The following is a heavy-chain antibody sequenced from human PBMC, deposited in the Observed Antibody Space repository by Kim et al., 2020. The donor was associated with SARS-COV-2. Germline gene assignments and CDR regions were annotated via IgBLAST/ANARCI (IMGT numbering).Heavy chain of an antibody. CDR1: GGSISSSSYY. CDR3: ARERAGSSWYPPDY. V-gene: IGHV4-39*02. Sequence: SETLSLSCTVSGGSISSSSYYWGWIRQPPGKGLEWIGTIYYSGSTYSNPSLKSRVTIAVDTSKNQFPLKLSAVTAADTAVYYCARERAGSSWYPPDYWGQGTLLTVSS. CDR2: IYYSGST. J-gene: IGHJ4*02. D-gene: IGHD6-13*01.